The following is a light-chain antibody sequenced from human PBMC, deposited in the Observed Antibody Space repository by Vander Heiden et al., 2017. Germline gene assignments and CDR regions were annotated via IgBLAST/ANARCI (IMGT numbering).Light chain of an antibody. CDR2: DVS. V-gene: IGLV2-14*03. CDR1: CRGVGGYNY. CDR3: SSYASSSTAL. J-gene: IGLJ2*01. Sequence: QSALTQPAPVSASPGRSITISCSASCRGVGGYNYVSWYQRHPGKATRLMIHDVSNRPSGVSNGFSASKSGNTASLAISGLQAEDEAYYYRSSYASSSTALFGGGTKLTVL.